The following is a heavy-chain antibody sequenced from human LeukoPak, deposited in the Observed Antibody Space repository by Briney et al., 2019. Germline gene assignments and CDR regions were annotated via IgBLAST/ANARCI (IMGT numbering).Heavy chain of an antibody. Sequence: SETLSLTCTVSSGSVNSYYWSWIRQPPGKGLEWIGYIYYSGSTYYNPSLKSRVTISVDTSKNQFSLKLSSVTAADTAVYYCARASPDYYDSSGYSEFDYWGQGTLVTVSS. D-gene: IGHD3-22*01. CDR2: IYYSGST. V-gene: IGHV4-59*02. J-gene: IGHJ4*02. CDR3: ARASPDYYDSSGYSEFDY. CDR1: SGSVNSYY.